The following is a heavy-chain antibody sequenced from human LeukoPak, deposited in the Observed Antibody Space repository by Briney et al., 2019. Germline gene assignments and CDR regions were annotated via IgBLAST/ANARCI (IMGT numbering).Heavy chain of an antibody. CDR2: IFYSGST. D-gene: IGHD3-22*01. V-gene: IGHV4-39*07. J-gene: IGHJ4*02. Sequence: RASETLSLTCTVSSGSISTSNYYWGWVRQPPGKALEWIGNIFYSGSTYYSPSLKSRVTISLDTSRNQFSLNLSSVTAADTAVYYCARAPHFFDTSGSRYYFDYWGQGALVTVSS. CDR3: ARAPHFFDTSGSRYYFDY. CDR1: SGSISTSNYY.